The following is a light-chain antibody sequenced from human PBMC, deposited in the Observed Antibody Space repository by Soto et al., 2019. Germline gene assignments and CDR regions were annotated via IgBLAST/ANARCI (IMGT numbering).Light chain of an antibody. V-gene: IGLV1-44*01. CDR3: IAWDDDLTHWV. Sequence: QSVLTQPPSASGTPGQRVTISCSGSRSNVGANTVNWYQQLPGSAPKLLIYNNNQRPSGVPDRFSDSKSGTSASLAIGGLQSEDEADYYCIAWDDDLTHWVFGGGTKVPS. J-gene: IGLJ3*02. CDR1: RSNVGANT. CDR2: NNN.